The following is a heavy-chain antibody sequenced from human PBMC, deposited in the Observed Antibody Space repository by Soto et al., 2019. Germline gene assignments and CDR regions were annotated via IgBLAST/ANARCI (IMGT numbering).Heavy chain of an antibody. Sequence: SETLSLTCTVSGGSISSYYWSWIRQPPGKGLEGIGYIYYSGSTNYNPSLKSRVTISVDTSKNQFSLKLSSVTAADTAVYYCARDQGITTFGVYSMYYYGMDVWGQGTTVTVSS. CDR1: GGSISSYY. J-gene: IGHJ6*02. CDR3: ARDQGITTFGVYSMYYYGMDV. V-gene: IGHV4-59*01. D-gene: IGHD3-3*01. CDR2: IYYSGST.